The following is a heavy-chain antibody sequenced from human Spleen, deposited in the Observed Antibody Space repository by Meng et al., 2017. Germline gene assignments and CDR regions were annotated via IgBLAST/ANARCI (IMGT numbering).Heavy chain of an antibody. CDR1: GYSITGSYN. CDR3: AGGAVVSLIFYHAMDV. J-gene: IGHJ6*02. CDR2: IYQSGST. V-gene: IGHV4-38-2*01. Sequence: SETLSLTCAVSGYSITGSYNWGWIRQSPGKGLEWIGSIYQSGSTYYNPSLKSRVTMSADTSKNQSSQKLTSVTAADTAVYYCAGGAVVSLIFYHAMDVWGQGTMVTVSS. D-gene: IGHD2-15*01.